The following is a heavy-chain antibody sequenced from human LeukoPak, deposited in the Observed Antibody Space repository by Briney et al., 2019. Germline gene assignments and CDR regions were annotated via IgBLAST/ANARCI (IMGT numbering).Heavy chain of an antibody. Sequence: GGSLRLSCAASGFTFRNYAMSWVRQAPGKGLEWVAHISGSGGTTSYADPVKGRFTISRDTSTNTLFLQMDSLRADDTAVFYCAKDLDSGYGIQFDCWGQGTLVTVSS. CDR1: GFTFRNYA. J-gene: IGHJ4*02. V-gene: IGHV3-23*01. D-gene: IGHD5-12*01. CDR2: ISGSGGTT. CDR3: AKDLDSGYGIQFDC.